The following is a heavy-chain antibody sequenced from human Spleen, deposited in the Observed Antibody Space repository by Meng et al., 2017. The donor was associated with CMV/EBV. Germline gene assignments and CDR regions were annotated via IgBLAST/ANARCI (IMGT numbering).Heavy chain of an antibody. V-gene: IGHV1-69*04. Sequence: SVKVSCKASGGTFSSYTISWVRQAPGQGLEWMGRIIPILGIANYAQKFQGRVTITADKSTSTAYMELSSLRSEDTAVYYCAREGGYSYDYDYWGQGTLVNRLL. CDR1: GGTFSSYT. D-gene: IGHD5-18*01. J-gene: IGHJ4*02. CDR2: IIPILGIA. CDR3: AREGGYSYDYDY.